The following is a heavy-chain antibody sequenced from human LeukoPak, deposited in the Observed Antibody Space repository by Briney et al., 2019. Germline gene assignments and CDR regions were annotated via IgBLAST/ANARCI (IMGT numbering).Heavy chain of an antibody. CDR2: IWSDATNM. CDR3: AKDALRGFDYSNSFQY. Sequence: PGGSLRLSCAASGFIFTDYGFHWVRQAPGKGLEWVAAIWSDATNMFYANSVKGRFFIQRDDYQNTVYLEMSSLRAEDTAVYYCAKDALRGFDYSNSFQYWGQGSLVTVSS. CDR1: GFIFTDYG. J-gene: IGHJ4*02. D-gene: IGHD4-11*01. V-gene: IGHV3-33*06.